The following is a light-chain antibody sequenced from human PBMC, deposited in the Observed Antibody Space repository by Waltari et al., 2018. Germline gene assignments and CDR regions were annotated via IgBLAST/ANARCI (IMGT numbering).Light chain of an antibody. J-gene: IGLJ2*01. CDR2: KDT. V-gene: IGLV3-25*03. CDR3: QSADSTSTHVV. CDR1: PSPTQF. Sequence: SYDLTQPPSVPGSPGQPSPFTCTGDPSPTQFVFWYQQKPGQAPVLVTYKDTERPSGIPDRFSGSTSGTTVTLTSSGVQAEDEADYYCQSADSTSTHVVFGGGTKLTVL.